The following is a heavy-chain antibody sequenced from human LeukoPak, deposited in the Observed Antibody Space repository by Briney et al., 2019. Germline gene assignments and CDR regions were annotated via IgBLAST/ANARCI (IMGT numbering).Heavy chain of an antibody. J-gene: IGHJ5*02. D-gene: IGHD5-24*01. V-gene: IGHV1-69*13. CDR1: GGTFSSYA. CDR3: ASWGYGYNRNWFDP. Sequence: GASVKVSCKASGGTFSSYAISWVRQAPGQGLEWMGGIIPIFGTANYAQKFQGRVTITADESTSTAYMELSSLRSEDTAVYYCASWGYGYNRNWFDPWGQGTLVTVSS. CDR2: IIPIFGTA.